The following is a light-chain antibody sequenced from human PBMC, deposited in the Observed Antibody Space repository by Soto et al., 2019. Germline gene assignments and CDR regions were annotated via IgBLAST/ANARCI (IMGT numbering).Light chain of an antibody. V-gene: IGKV3-20*01. CDR1: QSVSSSY. CDR2: GAS. Sequence: EIVLTQSPGTLSLSPGERATLSCRASQSVSSSYLAWYQQKPGQAPRLLIYGASSRATGIPDRFSCSGSGSDFSLTSSRLEPEEFGVYYGHEYGSSRLLYFGGGTKVEIK. CDR3: HEYGSSRLLY. J-gene: IGKJ4*01.